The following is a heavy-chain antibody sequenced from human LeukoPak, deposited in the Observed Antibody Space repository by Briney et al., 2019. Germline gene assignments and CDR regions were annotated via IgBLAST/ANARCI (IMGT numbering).Heavy chain of an antibody. V-gene: IGHV4-59*12. CDR3: ARGAPYYDFWSGYYLYFDY. J-gene: IGHJ4*02. Sequence: PSETLSLTCTVSGGSISSYYWSWIRQPPGKGLEWIGYIYYSGSTNYNPSLKSRVTISVDTSKNQFSLKLSSVTAADTAVYYCARGAPYYDFWSGYYLYFDYWGQGTLVTVSS. CDR1: GGSISSYY. D-gene: IGHD3-3*01. CDR2: IYYSGST.